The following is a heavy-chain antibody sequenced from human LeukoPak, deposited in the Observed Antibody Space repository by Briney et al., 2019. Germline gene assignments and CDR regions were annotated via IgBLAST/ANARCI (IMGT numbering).Heavy chain of an antibody. CDR1: GYTFTSYG. D-gene: IGHD4-17*01. CDR2: ISPILGLR. CDR3: AREFEGYDDYSDSYYGMDV. Sequence: SVKVSCKASGYTFTSYGISWVRQAPGQGLEWMGRISPILGLRNFAQKFQGRVTITADKSTSTAYMELSSLRSEDTAVYYCAREFEGYDDYSDSYYGMDVWGQGTTVTVSS. J-gene: IGHJ6*02. V-gene: IGHV1-69*04.